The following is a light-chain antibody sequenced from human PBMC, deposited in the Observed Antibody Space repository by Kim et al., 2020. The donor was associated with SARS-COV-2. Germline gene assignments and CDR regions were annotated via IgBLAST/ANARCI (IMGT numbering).Light chain of an antibody. CDR2: GKN. CDR1: SLRSYY. J-gene: IGLJ2*01. V-gene: IGLV3-19*01. Sequence: LTQDPAVSVALGQTVRITCQGDSLRSYYASWYQQKPGQAPVLVIYGKNNRPSGIPDRFSGSSSGNTASLTITGAQAEDEADYYCNSRDSSGNHLVVFG. CDR3: NSRDSSGNHLVV.